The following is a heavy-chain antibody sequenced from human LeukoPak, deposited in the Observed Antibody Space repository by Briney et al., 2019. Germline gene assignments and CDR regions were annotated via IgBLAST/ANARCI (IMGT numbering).Heavy chain of an antibody. V-gene: IGHV1-2*02. J-gene: IGHJ3*02. CDR1: GYTFTGYY. D-gene: IGHD6-13*01. Sequence: GASVKVSCKASGYTFTGYYMHWVRQAPGQGLEWMGWINPNSGGTNYAQKFQGRVTMTRDTSISTAYMELSSLRSEDTAVYYCARVRWYYADAFDIWGQGTMVTVSS. CDR2: INPNSGGT. CDR3: ARVRWYYADAFDI.